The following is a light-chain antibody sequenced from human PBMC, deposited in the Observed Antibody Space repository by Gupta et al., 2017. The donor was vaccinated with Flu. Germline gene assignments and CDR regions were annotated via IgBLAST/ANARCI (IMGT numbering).Light chain of an antibody. Sequence: LTSSPATLSLSPGERATLSCRASQSVSSYLAWYQQKPGQAPRLLIYDASNRATGIPARFSGSGSGTDFTLTISSLEPEDFAVYYCQQRSNWPLTFGGGTKVEIK. J-gene: IGKJ4*01. V-gene: IGKV3-11*01. CDR3: QQRSNWPLT. CDR1: QSVSSY. CDR2: DAS.